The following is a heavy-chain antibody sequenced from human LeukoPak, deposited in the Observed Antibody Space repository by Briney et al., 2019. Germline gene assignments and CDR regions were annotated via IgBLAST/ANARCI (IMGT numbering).Heavy chain of an antibody. D-gene: IGHD3-22*01. CDR3: AREPRHYYDSSGYYWSRFDP. V-gene: IGHV1-18*01. Sequence: ASVKVSCKASGYTFTSYGISWVRQAPGQGLEWMGWISAYNGNTNYAQKLQGRVTITADESTSTAYMELSSLRSEDTAVYYCAREPRHYYDSSGYYWSRFDPWGQGTLVTVSS. J-gene: IGHJ5*02. CDR1: GYTFTSYG. CDR2: ISAYNGNT.